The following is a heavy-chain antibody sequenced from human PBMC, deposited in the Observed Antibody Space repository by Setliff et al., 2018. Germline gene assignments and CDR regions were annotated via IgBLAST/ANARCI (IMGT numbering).Heavy chain of an antibody. V-gene: IGHV4-34*01. CDR3: ARAQVVFAISAPVWYFEL. CDR2: INHSGST. Sequence: ASETLSLTCVVYGGSFSGYQWSWIRQSPGKGLEWIGEINHSGSTNYNPSLKSRVSMSVEKSKNQFSLKLTSVTAADTAVYYCARAQVVFAISAPVWYFELWGRDTQVTVSS. D-gene: IGHD2-21*01. J-gene: IGHJ2*01. CDR1: GGSFSGYQ.